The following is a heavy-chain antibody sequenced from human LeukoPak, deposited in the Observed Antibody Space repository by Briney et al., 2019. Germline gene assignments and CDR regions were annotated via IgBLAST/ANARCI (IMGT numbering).Heavy chain of an antibody. D-gene: IGHD6-13*01. CDR1: GGSFSGYY. Sequence: PSETLSLTCAVYGGSFSGYYWSWIRQPPGKGLEWIGEIYHSERTNYNPSLKSRVTISVDQSKNQFSLKLRSVTAADTAVYYCARARVAAAGINWFDPWGQGTLVTVSS. V-gene: IGHV4-34*01. CDR3: ARARVAAAGINWFDP. CDR2: IYHSERT. J-gene: IGHJ5*02.